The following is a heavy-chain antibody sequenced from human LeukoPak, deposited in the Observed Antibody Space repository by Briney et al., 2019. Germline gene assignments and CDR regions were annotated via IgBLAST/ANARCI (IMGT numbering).Heavy chain of an antibody. CDR1: GGSISGYH. CDR2: IYYSGSS. J-gene: IGHJ3*02. V-gene: IGHV4-59*01. CDR3: ARDPEYGSGSYLDAFDI. Sequence: PSETLSLTCNVSGGSISGYHWSWIRQPPGRGLEWLGYIYYSGSSNYNPSLKSRVTMSADTSKNQFSLKLSSVTAADTAVYYCARDPEYGSGSYLDAFDIWGQGTMVTVSS. D-gene: IGHD3-10*01.